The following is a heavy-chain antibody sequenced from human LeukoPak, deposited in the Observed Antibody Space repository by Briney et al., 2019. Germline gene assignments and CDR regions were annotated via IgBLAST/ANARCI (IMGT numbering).Heavy chain of an antibody. D-gene: IGHD6-13*01. CDR3: AKAEQQLSYTYDAFDI. J-gene: IGHJ3*02. CDR1: GFTFDDYT. V-gene: IGHV3-43*01. Sequence: GGSLRPSCAASGFTFDDYTMHWVRQTPGKGLEWVSLISWDGSSTFYADSVKGRFTISRDNSKNSLFLQMNTLRTEDTALYYCAKAEQQLSYTYDAFDIWGQGTMVTVSS. CDR2: ISWDGSST.